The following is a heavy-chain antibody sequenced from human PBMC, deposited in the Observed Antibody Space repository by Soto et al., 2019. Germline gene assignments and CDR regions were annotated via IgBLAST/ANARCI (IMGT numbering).Heavy chain of an antibody. CDR2: IYWDDDK. V-gene: IGHV2-5*02. CDR1: GFSLSTSGVG. CDR3: AHTYCTSASCYPPIFDF. D-gene: IGHD2-2*01. J-gene: IGHJ4*02. Sequence: QITLKESGPTLVKPTQTLTLTCTFSGFSLSTSGVGVGWIRQPPGKALEWLALIYWDDDKRYSPSLKSRLTITKDTSKNQVVITVTNMDPMDTATYYCAHTYCTSASCYPPIFDFWGQGTLVTVSS.